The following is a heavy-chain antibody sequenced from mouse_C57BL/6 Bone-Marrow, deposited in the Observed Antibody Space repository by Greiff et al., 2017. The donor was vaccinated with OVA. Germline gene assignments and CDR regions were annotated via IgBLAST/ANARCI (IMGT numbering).Heavy chain of an antibody. V-gene: IGHV14-4*01. CDR3: TSITTVVATEAMDY. D-gene: IGHD1-1*01. J-gene: IGHJ4*01. Sequence: AQLQQSGAELVRPGASVKLSCTASGFNIKDDYMPWVKQRPEQGLEWIGWIDPENGDSEYASKFQGKATITAVTSSNTAYLQLSSLTSEDTAVYYCTSITTVVATEAMDYWGQGTSVTVSS. CDR1: GFNIKDDY. CDR2: IDPENGDS.